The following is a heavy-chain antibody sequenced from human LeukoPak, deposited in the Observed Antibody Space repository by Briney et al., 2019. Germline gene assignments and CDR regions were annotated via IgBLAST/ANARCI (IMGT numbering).Heavy chain of an antibody. J-gene: IGHJ4*02. D-gene: IGHD2-2*02. V-gene: IGHV3-23*01. Sequence: GGSLRLSCAASGFTFSDYAMSWVRQAPGKGLEWVSTIGGGGGSTYYADSVKGRFTISRDNSKNTLYLQMHSLRAEDTAVYYCAKGSRGYTNYYFDYWGQGTLVTVSS. CDR3: AKGSRGYTNYYFDY. CDR1: GFTFSDYA. CDR2: IGGGGGST.